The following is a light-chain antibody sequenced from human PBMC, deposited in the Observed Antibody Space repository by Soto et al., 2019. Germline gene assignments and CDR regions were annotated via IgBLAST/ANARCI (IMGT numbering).Light chain of an antibody. J-gene: IGKJ5*01. V-gene: IGKV1-27*01. CDR1: QDISVY. CDR3: QKFNTAPHT. CDR2: SAS. Sequence: DIQMTQSPSSLSASVGDRVTITCRASQDISVYLAWYQQKPGKVPKLLIYSASTSQSGLPPRFSGSGSGTDFTLTISSLQPEDVAAYYCQKFNTAPHTFGQGTRLDIK.